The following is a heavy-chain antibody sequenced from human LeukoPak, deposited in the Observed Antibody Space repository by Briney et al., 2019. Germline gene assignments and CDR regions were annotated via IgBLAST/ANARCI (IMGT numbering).Heavy chain of an antibody. D-gene: IGHD2-2*01. CDR3: ARVDRPGYCSSTSCYGRHYYYYYMDV. J-gene: IGHJ6*03. CDR2: TYYRSKWYN. CDR1: GDSVSSNSAA. V-gene: IGHV6-1*01. Sequence: SQTLSLTCAISGDSVSSNSAAWNWTRQSPSRGLEWLTRTYYRSKWYNDYAVSVKSRITINPDTSKNQFSLKLISVTAADTAVYYCARVDRPGYCSSTSCYGRHYYYYYMDVWGKGTTVTVSS.